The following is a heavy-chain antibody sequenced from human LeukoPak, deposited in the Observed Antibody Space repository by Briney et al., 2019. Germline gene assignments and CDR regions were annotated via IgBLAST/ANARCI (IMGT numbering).Heavy chain of an antibody. CDR2: IGPAGDT. CDR1: GFTFSSFD. V-gene: IGHV3-13*04. J-gene: IGHJ4*02. D-gene: IGHD2-8*01. Sequence: GGSLRLSCAASGFTFSSFDMHWVRQATGKGLEWVSAIGPAGDTYYPGSVKGRFTISRENAKNSLYLQMNSLRAGDTAVYYCARGHADGDLDYWGQGILVTVSS. CDR3: ARGHADGDLDY.